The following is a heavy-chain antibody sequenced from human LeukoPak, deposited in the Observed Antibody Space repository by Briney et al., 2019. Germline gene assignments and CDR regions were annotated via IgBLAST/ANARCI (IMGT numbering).Heavy chain of an antibody. V-gene: IGHV7-4-1*02. D-gene: IGHD3-22*01. CDR1: GYTFTSYA. J-gene: IGHJ4*02. CDR3: ARDTPDDYYDSSGPSGY. Sequence: ASVKVSCKASGYTFTSYAMNWVRQAPGQGLEWMGWIDTNTGNPTYAQGFTGRFVFSLDTSVSTAYLQISSLKAEDTAVYCCARDTPDDYYDSSGPSGYWGQGTLVTVSS. CDR2: IDTNTGNP.